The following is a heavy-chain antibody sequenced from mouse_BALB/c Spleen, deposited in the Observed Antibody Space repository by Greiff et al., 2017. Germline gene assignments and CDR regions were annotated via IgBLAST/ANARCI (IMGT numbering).Heavy chain of an antibody. CDR1: GYTFTSYV. V-gene: IGHV1-14*01. D-gene: IGHD1-1*01. Sequence: VHVKQSGPELVKPGASVKMSCKASGYTFTSYVMHWVKQKPGQGLEWIGYINPYNDGTKYNEKFKGKATLTSDKSSSTAYMELSSLTSEDSAVYYCARDTTVVAGMDYWGQGTSVTVSS. CDR3: ARDTTVVAGMDY. J-gene: IGHJ4*01. CDR2: INPYNDGT.